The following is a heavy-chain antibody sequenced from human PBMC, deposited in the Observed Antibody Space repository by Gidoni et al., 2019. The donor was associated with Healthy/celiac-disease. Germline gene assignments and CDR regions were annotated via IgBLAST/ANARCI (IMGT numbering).Heavy chain of an antibody. CDR3: ARGGWGYYDSSSMDV. CDR2: IYYSGST. D-gene: IGHD3-22*01. Sequence: QVQLQESGTGLVKPSETLSLTCTAPACSISSYYWSWLRQPPGKGLEWIGYIYYSGSTNYNPSLKSRVTISVDTSKNQFSLKLSSVTAADTAVYYCARGGWGYYDSSSMDVWGQGTTVTVSS. V-gene: IGHV4-59*01. J-gene: IGHJ6*02. CDR1: ACSISSYY.